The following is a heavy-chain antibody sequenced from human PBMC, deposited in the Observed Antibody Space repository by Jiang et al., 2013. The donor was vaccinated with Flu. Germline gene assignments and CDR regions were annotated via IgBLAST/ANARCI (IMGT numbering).Heavy chain of an antibody. D-gene: IGHD2-2*01. CDR1: GGSISSSSYY. V-gene: IGHV4-39*01. CDR3: ARLVVVVPAGPYYFDY. Sequence: KPSETLSLTCTVSGGSISSSSYYWGWIRQPPGKGLEWIGSIYYSGSTYYNPSLKSRVTISVDTSKNQFSLKLSSVTAADTAVYYCARLVVVVPAGPYYFDYWGQGTLVTVSS. CDR2: IYYSGST. J-gene: IGHJ4*02.